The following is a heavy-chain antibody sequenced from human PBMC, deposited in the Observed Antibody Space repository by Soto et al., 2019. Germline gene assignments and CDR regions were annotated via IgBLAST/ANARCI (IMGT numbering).Heavy chain of an antibody. D-gene: IGHD2-2*02. CDR3: DREGRGKKAGYNGLVSLGY. CDR1: GSRFSNYV. V-gene: IGHV1-69*06. CDR2: IIPIFNST. Sequence: QVQLVQSGAEVKTPGSSLKVSCKVSGSRFSNYVISWVRQAPGHGLEWLGRIIPIFNSTKYAQSFQGRVTITEDTSTSTASLELSSRRSDDTAVYYCDREGRGKKAGYNGLVSLGYWGQGTLVTVSS. J-gene: IGHJ4*02.